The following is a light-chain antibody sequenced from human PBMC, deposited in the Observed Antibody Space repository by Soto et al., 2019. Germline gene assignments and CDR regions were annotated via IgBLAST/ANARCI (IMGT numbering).Light chain of an antibody. J-gene: IGLJ1*01. V-gene: IGLV2-8*01. Sequence: QSALTQPPSASGSPGQSVTISCTGTSSDVGGYHYVSWYQQHPGKAHKLMIYEVSKRPSGLPDRFSGSKSGNTASLPVSGLQAEDEADYYCSSYAGSNNYVFGTGTKLTVL. CDR3: SSYAGSNNYV. CDR1: SSDVGGYHY. CDR2: EVS.